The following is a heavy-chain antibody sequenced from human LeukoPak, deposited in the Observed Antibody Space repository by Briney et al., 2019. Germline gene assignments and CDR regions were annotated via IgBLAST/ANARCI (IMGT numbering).Heavy chain of an antibody. CDR2: ISGSGGST. V-gene: IGHV3-23*01. Sequence: PGGSLRLSRAASGFTFNNYAMSWVRQAPGKGLEWVSAISGSGGSTYYADSVKGRFTISRDNSKNTLNLQMNSLRAEDTAVYYCAKAFTVTDHWGQGTLVTVSS. J-gene: IGHJ5*02. CDR3: AKAFTVTDH. CDR1: GFTFNNYA. D-gene: IGHD4-17*01.